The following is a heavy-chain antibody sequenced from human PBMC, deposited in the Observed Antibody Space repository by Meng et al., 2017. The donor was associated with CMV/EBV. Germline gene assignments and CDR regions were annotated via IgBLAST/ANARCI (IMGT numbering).Heavy chain of an antibody. CDR2: IYWNDDK. V-gene: IGHV2-5*01. J-gene: IGHJ5*02. CDR1: GFSLSTSGVG. CDR3: AHTQNPYYIVVVPAATYNWFDP. Sequence: SGPTLVKPTQTLTLTCTFSGFSLSTSGVGVGWIRQPPGKALEWLALIYWNDDKRYSPSLKSRLTITKDTSKNQVVLTMTNMDPVDIATYYCAHTQNPYYIVVVPAATYNWFDPWGQGTLVTVSS. D-gene: IGHD2-2*01.